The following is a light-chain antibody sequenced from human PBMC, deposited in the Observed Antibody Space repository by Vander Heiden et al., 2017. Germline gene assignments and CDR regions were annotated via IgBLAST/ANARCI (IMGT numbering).Light chain of an antibody. CDR2: GAS. Sequence: EVVMTQSPATLSVSPGDRATLSCRASQSVTSNLAWYQQKPGQAPRLLVYGASTRATGIRARFSGSGSGTEFTLTISSLQSEDFAVYYCQQYDNWLYTFGQGTKLEIK. J-gene: IGKJ2*01. CDR1: QSVTSN. CDR3: QQYDNWLYT. V-gene: IGKV3-15*01.